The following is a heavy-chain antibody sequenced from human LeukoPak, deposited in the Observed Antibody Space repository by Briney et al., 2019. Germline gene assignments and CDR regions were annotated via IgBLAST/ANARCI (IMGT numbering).Heavy chain of an antibody. CDR2: ISSSGSTK. J-gene: IGHJ3*02. D-gene: IGHD2-2*01. Sequence: GGSLRLSCAASGFTFSSHEMNWVRQAPGKGLEWVSYISSSGSTKYYADSVKGRFTISRDSAKNSLYLQMNSLRAEDTAAYYCARGGYCSTTICYVLNAFDIWGQGTMVTVSS. CDR1: GFTFSSHE. V-gene: IGHV3-48*03. CDR3: ARGGYCSTTICYVLNAFDI.